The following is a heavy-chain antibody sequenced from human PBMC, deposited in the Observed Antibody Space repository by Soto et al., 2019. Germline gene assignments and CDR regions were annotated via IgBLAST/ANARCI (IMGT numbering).Heavy chain of an antibody. CDR3: GGDSELECLHCYYGMDV. V-gene: IGHV4-4*02. Sequence: SETLSLTCAVSGGSISSSNWWSWVRQPPGKGLEWIGEIFHSGSTNYNPSLKSRVTISVDKSKNQFSLKLSSVTAADTAVYYCGGDSELECLHCYYGMDVWGQGTTVTVSS. CDR1: GGSISSSNW. D-gene: IGHD3-3*01. J-gene: IGHJ6*02. CDR2: IFHSGST.